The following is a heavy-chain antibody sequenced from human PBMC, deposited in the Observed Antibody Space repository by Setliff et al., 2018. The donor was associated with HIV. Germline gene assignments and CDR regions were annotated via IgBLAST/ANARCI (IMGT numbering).Heavy chain of an antibody. V-gene: IGHV1-2*06. Sequence: GASVKVSCKASGYTFTGYYMHWVRQAPGQGLEWMGRINPNSGGTNYAQKFQGRVTMTRDTSISTAYMELRSLRSDDTAEYYCARVFVLPDIVVVLDAFDIWGQGTMVTVSS. CDR2: INPNSGGT. CDR3: ARVFVLPDIVVVLDAFDI. J-gene: IGHJ3*02. D-gene: IGHD2-21*01. CDR1: GYTFTGYY.